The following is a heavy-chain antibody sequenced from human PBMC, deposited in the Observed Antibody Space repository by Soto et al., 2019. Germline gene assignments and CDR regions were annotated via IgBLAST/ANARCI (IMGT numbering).Heavy chain of an antibody. CDR3: ARRITGSPPADGGY. CDR2: IRNKGNGYST. D-gene: IGHD1-20*01. J-gene: IGHJ4*02. Sequence: EVQLVESGGGLVQPGGSLRLSCVASGLTFSDHYMDCVRQAPGKGLEWVGRIRNKGNGYSTDYAASVKGRFTISRDDSQNSLYLQMNSLKTEDTAVYYCARRITGSPPADGGYWGQGTLVTVSS. V-gene: IGHV3-72*01. CDR1: GLTFSDHY.